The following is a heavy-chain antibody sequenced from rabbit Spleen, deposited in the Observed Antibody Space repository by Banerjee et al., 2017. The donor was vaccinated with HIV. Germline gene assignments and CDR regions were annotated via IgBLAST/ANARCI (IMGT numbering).Heavy chain of an antibody. V-gene: IGHV1S40*01. J-gene: IGHJ4*01. CDR1: GIDFSSYYY. Sequence: QSLEESGGDLVKPGASLTLTCTASGIDFSSYYYMSWVRQAPGKGLEWIGRIDSGSSGYTYYASWAKGRFTISKTSSTTVTLQMTSLTAADTATYFCARSRDAGLASYDLNLWGQGTLVTVS. CDR3: ARSRDAGLASYDLNL. D-gene: IGHD4-2*01. CDR2: IDSGSSGYT.